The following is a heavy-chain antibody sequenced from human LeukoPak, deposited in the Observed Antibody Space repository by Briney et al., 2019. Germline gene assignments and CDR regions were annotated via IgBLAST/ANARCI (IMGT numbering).Heavy chain of an antibody. J-gene: IGHJ4*02. CDR2: ISSSGSYI. V-gene: IGHV3-21*01. CDR1: GFAFNSYS. Sequence: GGSLRLSCAASGFAFNSYSMNWVRQAPGKGLEWVSSISSSGSYIYYADSVKGRFTISRDNANKSLYLQLNSLRAEDTAVYFCAREPIYGLNFDYWGQGTLVTVSS. CDR3: AREPIYGLNFDY. D-gene: IGHD2/OR15-2a*01.